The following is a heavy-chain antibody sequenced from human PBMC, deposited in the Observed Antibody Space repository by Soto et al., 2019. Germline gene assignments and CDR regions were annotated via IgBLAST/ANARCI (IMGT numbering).Heavy chain of an antibody. J-gene: IGHJ5*02. CDR1: GFTFNSFA. CDR3: EKESAYSSGAHVPFSS. CDR2: ISSSGDGK. D-gene: IGHD6-25*01. V-gene: IGHV3-23*01. Sequence: GWSLRLSCAASGFTFNSFAMTWVRQAPGKGLEWVSIISSSGDGKYYADSVKGRFTISRDNSKNTLYLQMNSLRAEDTALYYCEKESAYSSGAHVPFSSWGQGTLGTVS.